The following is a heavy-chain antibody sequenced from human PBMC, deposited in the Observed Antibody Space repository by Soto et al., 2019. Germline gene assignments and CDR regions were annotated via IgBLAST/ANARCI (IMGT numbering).Heavy chain of an antibody. CDR3: ARYRREAVAGYTLDN. Sequence: SETLSLTCTVPGGSISSNYWTWIRQPPGKGLEWIGYVYNSGSTNYNPSLKSRVTISEDTSKSQFSLKVNSMTAADTAVYYCARYRREAVAGYTLDNWGQGILVTVSS. V-gene: IGHV4-59*01. D-gene: IGHD6-13*01. CDR2: VYNSGST. CDR1: GGSISSNY. J-gene: IGHJ4*02.